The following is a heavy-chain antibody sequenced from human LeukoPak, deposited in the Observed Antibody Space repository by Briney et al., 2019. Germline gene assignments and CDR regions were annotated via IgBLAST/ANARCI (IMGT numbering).Heavy chain of an antibody. J-gene: IGHJ6*03. CDR3: AREDYGSGSASDYYYYMDV. D-gene: IGHD3-10*01. Sequence: PGGSLRLSCAASRFTFSSYSMNWVRQAPGKGLEWVSSISSSGSYIYYADSVKGRFTISRDNAKNSLYLQMNSLRAEDTAVYCCAREDYGSGSASDYYYYMDVWGKGTTVTISS. V-gene: IGHV3-21*01. CDR2: ISSSGSYI. CDR1: RFTFSSYS.